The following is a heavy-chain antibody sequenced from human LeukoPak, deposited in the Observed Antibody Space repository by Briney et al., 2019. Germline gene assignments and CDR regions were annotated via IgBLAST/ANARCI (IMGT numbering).Heavy chain of an antibody. J-gene: IGHJ4*02. Sequence: SETLSLTCTVSGGSISSYYWSWIRQPPGKGLEWIGYIYYSGSTNYNPSLKSRVTISVDTSKNQFSLKLSSVTAADTAVYYCARANKFYYYSCCYPIFDYWGQGTLVTVSS. V-gene: IGHV4-59*01. D-gene: IGHD3-22*01. CDR1: GGSISSYY. CDR2: IYYSGST. CDR3: ARANKFYYYSCCYPIFDY.